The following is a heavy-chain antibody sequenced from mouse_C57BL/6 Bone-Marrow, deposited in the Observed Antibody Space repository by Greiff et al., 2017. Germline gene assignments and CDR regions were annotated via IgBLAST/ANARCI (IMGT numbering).Heavy chain of an antibody. D-gene: IGHD2-5*01. CDR3: ARSSNSYV. CDR2: IDPSDSYT. J-gene: IGHJ1*03. V-gene: IGHV1-50*01. CDR1: GYTFTSYW. Sequence: QVQLQQPGAELVKPGASVKLSCTASGYTFTSYWMQWVKQRPGQGLEWIGEIDPSDSYTNYNQKFKGKATLTVDTSSSTAYMQLSSLTSEDSAVYYCARSSNSYVWGTGTTVTVSS.